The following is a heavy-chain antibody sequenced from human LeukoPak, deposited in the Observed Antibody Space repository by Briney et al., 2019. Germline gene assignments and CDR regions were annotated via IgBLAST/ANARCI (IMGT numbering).Heavy chain of an antibody. D-gene: IGHD6-6*01. CDR1: GYSFTSYW. CDR3: ARQGYTSSSRFGF. V-gene: IGHV5-51*01. Sequence: GESLKISCQGSGYSFTSYWIGWVRQMPGKGLEWMGIIYPGDSDTRYSPSFQGQVTISADRSISTAYLQWSSLQASDTAMYYRARQGYTSSSRFGFWGQGTLVTVSS. CDR2: IYPGDSDT. J-gene: IGHJ4*02.